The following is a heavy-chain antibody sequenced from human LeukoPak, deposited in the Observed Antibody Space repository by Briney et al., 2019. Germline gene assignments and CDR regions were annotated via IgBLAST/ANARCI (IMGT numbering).Heavy chain of an antibody. D-gene: IGHD1-20*01. CDR2: IYGGGSGST. J-gene: IGHJ4*02. CDR1: GFTFSKYT. CDR3: AKDFTPDGIWDIDY. Sequence: GGSLRLPCVASGFTFSKYTMSWVRQAPGKGLEWVSGIYGGGSGSTFYAESVKGRFTISRDNSKNTLYLQMNSLRDEDTAIYYCAKDFTPDGIWDIDYWGRGTLITVSS. V-gene: IGHV3-23*01.